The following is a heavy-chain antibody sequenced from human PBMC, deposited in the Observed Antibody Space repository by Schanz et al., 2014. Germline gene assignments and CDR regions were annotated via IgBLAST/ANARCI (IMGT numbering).Heavy chain of an antibody. J-gene: IGHJ5*02. CDR2: IGGDASRT. CDR3: ARAPPLVRGIAGWFGP. D-gene: IGHD3-10*01. V-gene: IGHV3-23*04. CDR1: GFNFITFA. Sequence: EVHLVESGGGLVQPGGSLRLSCAASGFNFITFAMSWVRQAPGKGPEWVSAIGGDASRTYYADSVKGRFTISRDNSKSTRNLQMNSLRADDTAVYYCARAPPLVRGIAGWFGPWGQGSLVTVSS.